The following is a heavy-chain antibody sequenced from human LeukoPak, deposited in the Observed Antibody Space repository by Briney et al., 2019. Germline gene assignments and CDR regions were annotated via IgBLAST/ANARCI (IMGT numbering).Heavy chain of an antibody. V-gene: IGHV4-39*02. D-gene: IGHD3-3*01. Sequence: SETLSLTCAVSGASIDNSNYYWGWIRRPPGKDLQWIGCIDYSGSTYYNPSLKSRVTISVDTSRNHFYLKLSSVTAADTAVYYCARRRYDFWTTNRRFWPFDPWGQGTLVTVSS. CDR2: IDYSGST. CDR1: GASIDNSNYY. J-gene: IGHJ5*02. CDR3: ARRRYDFWTTNRRFWPFDP.